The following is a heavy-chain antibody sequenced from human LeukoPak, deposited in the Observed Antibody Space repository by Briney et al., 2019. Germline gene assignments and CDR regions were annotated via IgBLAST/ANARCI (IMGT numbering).Heavy chain of an antibody. Sequence: SESLSLTCTVSGGSISTYYWSWIRQPPGRGREWIGYNYSSGSTNYNPSLKSRVTISVDTSKNQFSLKLSSVTAADTAVYYWARQREYYESSGYYSFDYWGQGTLVTVSS. CDR1: GGSISTYY. J-gene: IGHJ4*02. CDR3: ARQREYYESSGYYSFDY. V-gene: IGHV4-59*08. D-gene: IGHD3-22*01. CDR2: NYSSGST.